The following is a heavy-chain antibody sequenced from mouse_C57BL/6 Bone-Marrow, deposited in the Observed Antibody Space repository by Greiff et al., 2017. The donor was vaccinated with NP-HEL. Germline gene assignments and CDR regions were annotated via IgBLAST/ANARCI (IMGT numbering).Heavy chain of an antibody. J-gene: IGHJ3*01. D-gene: IGHD2-5*01. CDR2: FHPYNDDT. CDR1: GYTFTTYP. Sequence: VKLVESGAELVKPGASVKMSCKASGYTFTTYPIEWMKQNHGKSLEWIGNFHPYNDDTKYNEKFKGKATLTVEKSSSTVYLELSRLTSDDSAVYYCARPSYYSNYSFAYWGQGTLVTVSA. V-gene: IGHV1-47*01. CDR3: ARPSYYSNYSFAY.